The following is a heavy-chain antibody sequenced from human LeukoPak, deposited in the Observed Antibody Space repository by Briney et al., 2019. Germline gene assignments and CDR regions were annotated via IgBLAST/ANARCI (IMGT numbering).Heavy chain of an antibody. J-gene: IGHJ5*02. Sequence: SETLSLTCSVSGGSISSYYWSWIRQSPGKGLEWIGYIYTSGSTNYNPSLKSRVTISVDTSKNQFSLKLSSVTAADMAVYYCARSSVSVDTVPFDPWGQGTLVTVSS. CDR1: GGSISSYY. D-gene: IGHD5-18*01. CDR3: ARSSVSVDTVPFDP. V-gene: IGHV4-4*09. CDR2: IYTSGST.